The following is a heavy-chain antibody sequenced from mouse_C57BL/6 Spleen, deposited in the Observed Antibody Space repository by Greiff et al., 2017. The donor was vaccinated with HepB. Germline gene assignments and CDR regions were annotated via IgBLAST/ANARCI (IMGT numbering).Heavy chain of an antibody. Sequence: EVQLQESGPGLVKPSQSLSLTCSVTGYSITSGYYWNWIRQFPGNKLEWMGYISYDGSNNYNPSLKNRISITRDTSKNQFFLKLNSVTTEDTATYYCARDDGYLMDYWGQGTSVTVSS. J-gene: IGHJ4*01. CDR2: ISYDGSN. CDR3: ARDDGYLMDY. CDR1: GYSITSGYY. D-gene: IGHD2-3*01. V-gene: IGHV3-6*01.